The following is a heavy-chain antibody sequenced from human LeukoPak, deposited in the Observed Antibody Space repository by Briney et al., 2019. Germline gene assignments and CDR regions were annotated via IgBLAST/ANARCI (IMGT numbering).Heavy chain of an antibody. V-gene: IGHV4-39*02. CDR1: GGSISSSSYY. Sequence: PSETLSLTCTVSGGSISSSSYYWGWIRQPPGKGLEWIGSIYYSGSTYYNPSLKRRVTISVDTSKNQFSLKLSSVTAADTAVYYCTRDLAGHFGGFYFDYWGQGTLVTVSS. CDR3: TRDLAGHFGGFYFDY. CDR2: IYYSGST. D-gene: IGHD2-21*01. J-gene: IGHJ4*02.